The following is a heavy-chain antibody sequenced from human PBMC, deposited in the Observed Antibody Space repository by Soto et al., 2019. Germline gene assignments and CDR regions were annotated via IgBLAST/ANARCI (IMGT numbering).Heavy chain of an antibody. CDR2: INPDGTTT. CDR3: ARVAVGEYSFDH. Sequence: EVQLMESGGGLVQPGESLRLSCAASGFTFSSYWMHWVRQAPGKGLVWVSRINPDGTTTTYTDPVKGRFTISRDNAANTLYLQMNSLIAEDTALYFCARVAVGEYSFDHWGQGTLVTVSS. D-gene: IGHD3-10*01. V-gene: IGHV3-74*01. CDR1: GFTFSSYW. J-gene: IGHJ5*02.